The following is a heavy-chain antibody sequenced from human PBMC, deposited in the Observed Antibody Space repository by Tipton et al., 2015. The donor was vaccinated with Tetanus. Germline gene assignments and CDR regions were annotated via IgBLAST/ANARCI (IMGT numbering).Heavy chain of an antibody. CDR2: MNPYTGNT. CDR3: ARANSGHYYLDS. CDR1: GYTFTGNY. Sequence: QLVQSGAEVKRPGASVRVSCKASGYTFTGNYIHWVRRAPGQGLEWMGWMNPYTGNTGYAQKFQGRVTMTRNTSIRTAYMELSSLTSEDTAVYYCARANSGHYYLDSWGQGTLVTVSS. D-gene: IGHD1-26*01. J-gene: IGHJ4*02. V-gene: IGHV1-8*02.